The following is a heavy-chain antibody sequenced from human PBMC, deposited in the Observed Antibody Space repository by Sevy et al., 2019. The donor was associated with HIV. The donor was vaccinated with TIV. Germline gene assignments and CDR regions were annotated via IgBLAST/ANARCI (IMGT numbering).Heavy chain of an antibody. Sequence: SEILSLICTVSGGSVSSGSYYWSWIRQPPGKELEWIGYIYYSGSTNYNPSLKSRVTISVDTSKNQFSLKLSSVTAADTAVYYCARDRSCSSTSCYDGSFLGMDVWGQGTTVTVSS. CDR2: IYYSGST. CDR1: GGSVSSGSYY. CDR3: ARDRSCSSTSCYDGSFLGMDV. J-gene: IGHJ6*02. D-gene: IGHD2-2*01. V-gene: IGHV4-61*01.